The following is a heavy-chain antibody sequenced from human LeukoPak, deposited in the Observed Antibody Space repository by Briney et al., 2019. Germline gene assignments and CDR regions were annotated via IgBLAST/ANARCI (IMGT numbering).Heavy chain of an antibody. Sequence: SETLSLTCTVSGGSINNNNYYWGWIRQPPGKGLEWIGTIYYSGSTYYTPSLKSRVTISLDTSKNQFSLKLSSVTAADTAVYYCARSSGWYVADAFDIWGQGTMVTVSS. D-gene: IGHD6-19*01. CDR1: GGSINNNNYY. CDR3: ARSSGWYVADAFDI. CDR2: IYYSGST. J-gene: IGHJ3*02. V-gene: IGHV4-39*01.